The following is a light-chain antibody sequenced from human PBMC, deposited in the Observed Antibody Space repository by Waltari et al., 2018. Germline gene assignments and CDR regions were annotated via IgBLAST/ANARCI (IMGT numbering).Light chain of an antibody. J-gene: IGKJ4*01. Sequence: DIQMTQSPSTLSASVGDRVTITCRASQSISSWLAWYQHKSGKAPKLLIYKASILESGVPSRFSGSCSGTEFTLTISSLQPDDLATYYCQQYSTSSLLTFGGGTKVEI. V-gene: IGKV1-5*03. CDR3: QQYSTSSLLT. CDR1: QSISSW. CDR2: KAS.